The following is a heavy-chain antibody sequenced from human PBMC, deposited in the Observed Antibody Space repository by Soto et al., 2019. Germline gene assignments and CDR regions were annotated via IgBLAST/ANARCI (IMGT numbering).Heavy chain of an antibody. D-gene: IGHD1-26*01. CDR3: GRRSGSLDY. CDR1: GGSFSGYY. CDR2: INHSGST. Sequence: PSETLSLTCAVYGGSFSGYYWSWIRQPPGKGLEWIGEINHSGSTNYNPSLKSRVTISVDTSKNQFSLKLSSVTAADTAVYYCGRRSGSLDYWGQGPLVTVPS. J-gene: IGHJ4*02. V-gene: IGHV4-34*01.